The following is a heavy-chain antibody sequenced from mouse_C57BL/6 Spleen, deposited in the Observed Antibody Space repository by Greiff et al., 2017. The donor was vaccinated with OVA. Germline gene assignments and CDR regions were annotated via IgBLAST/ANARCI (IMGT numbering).Heavy chain of an antibody. V-gene: IGHV1-26*01. CDR2: INPNNGGT. CDR1: GYTFTDYY. Sequence: DVQLQESGPELVKPGASVKISCKASGYTFTDYYMNWVKQSHGKSLEWIGDINPNNGGTSYNQKFKGKATLTVDKSSSTAYMELRSLTSEDSAVYYCARGGLYDGSYWYFDVWGTGTTVTVSS. J-gene: IGHJ1*03. D-gene: IGHD2-3*01. CDR3: ARGGLYDGSYWYFDV.